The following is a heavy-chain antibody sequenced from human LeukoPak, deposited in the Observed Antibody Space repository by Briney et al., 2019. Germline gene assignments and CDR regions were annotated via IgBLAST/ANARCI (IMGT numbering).Heavy chain of an antibody. D-gene: IGHD5-12*01. CDR2: ISSSGSTI. Sequence: GGSLRLSCAASGFTFSDYYMSWIRQAPGKGLEWVSYISSSGSTIYYADSVKGRFTISRDNAKNSLYLQMNSLRAEDTAVYYCARDIVATIRGDYFGYWGQGTLVTVSS. J-gene: IGHJ4*02. CDR3: ARDIVATIRGDYFGY. CDR1: GFTFSDYY. V-gene: IGHV3-11*04.